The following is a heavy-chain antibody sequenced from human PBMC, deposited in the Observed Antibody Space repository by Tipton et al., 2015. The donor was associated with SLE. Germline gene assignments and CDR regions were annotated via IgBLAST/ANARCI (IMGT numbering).Heavy chain of an antibody. V-gene: IGHV4-59*01. CDR1: GVSISGYY. CDR3: ARDGDHYDILTGYQWGDYYYKDV. J-gene: IGHJ6*03. CDR2: IYHNGAT. D-gene: IGHD3-9*01. Sequence: TLSLTCSVSGVSISGYYCSWIRQPPGKGLEWVGFIYHNGATKYNPSLKNRLSISIDTTKNQFSLKLTSVTAADSAVYYCARDGDHYDILTGYQWGDYYYKDVWCKGTTVTVSS.